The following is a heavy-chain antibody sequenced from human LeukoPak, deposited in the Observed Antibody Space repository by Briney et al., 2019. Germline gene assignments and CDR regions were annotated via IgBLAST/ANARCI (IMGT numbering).Heavy chain of an antibody. CDR1: GFTFSSYG. J-gene: IGHJ4*02. CDR3: AKEGPIAAAGIDY. V-gene: IGHV3-30*18. CDR2: ISYDGSNK. D-gene: IGHD6-13*01. Sequence: GGSLRLSCAASGFTFSSYGMHWVRQAPGKGLEWVAVISYDGSNKYYADSVKGRFTISRDNSKNTLYLQMNSLRAEDTAVCYCAKEGPIAAAGIDYWGQGTLVTVSS.